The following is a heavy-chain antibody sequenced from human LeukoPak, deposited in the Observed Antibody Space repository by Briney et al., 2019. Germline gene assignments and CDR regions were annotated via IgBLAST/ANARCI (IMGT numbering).Heavy chain of an antibody. CDR3: AKPPVAGTEYYFDY. V-gene: IGHV7-4-1*02. CDR1: GYTFTSYA. J-gene: IGHJ4*02. CDR2: INTNTGNL. D-gene: IGHD6-19*01. Sequence: RASVKVSCKASGYTFTSYAMNWVRQAPGQGLEWMGWINTNTGNLTYAQGFTGRFVFSLDTSVSTAYLQISSLKAEDTAVYYCAKPPVAGTEYYFDYWGQGTLVTVSS.